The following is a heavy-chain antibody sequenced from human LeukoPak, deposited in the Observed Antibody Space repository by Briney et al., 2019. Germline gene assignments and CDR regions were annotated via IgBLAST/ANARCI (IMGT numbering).Heavy chain of an antibody. CDR1: GGSFSGYY. CDR2: INHSGST. J-gene: IGHJ4*02. D-gene: IGHD1-26*01. CDR3: ASNRDEGSGSFPNLIVFDY. V-gene: IGHV4-34*01. Sequence: MTSETLSLTCAVYGGSFSGYYRSWIRQPPGKGLEWIGEINHSGSTNYNPSLKGRVTISVDTSKNQFSLKLSSVTAADTAVYYCASNRDEGSGSFPNLIVFDYWGQGTLVTVSS.